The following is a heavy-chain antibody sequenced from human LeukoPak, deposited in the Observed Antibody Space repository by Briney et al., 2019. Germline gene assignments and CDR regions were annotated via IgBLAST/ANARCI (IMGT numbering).Heavy chain of an antibody. Sequence: PGGSLRLSCAASGFTFSSYSMNWVRQAPGKGLEWVSSISSSSSYIYYADSVKVRFTISRDNAKNSLYLQMNSLRAEDTAVYYCATSTALDCSSTSCYTWPSDYWGQGTLVTVSS. D-gene: IGHD2-2*02. CDR1: GFTFSSYS. V-gene: IGHV3-21*01. CDR2: ISSSSSYI. J-gene: IGHJ4*02. CDR3: ATSTALDCSSTSCYTWPSDY.